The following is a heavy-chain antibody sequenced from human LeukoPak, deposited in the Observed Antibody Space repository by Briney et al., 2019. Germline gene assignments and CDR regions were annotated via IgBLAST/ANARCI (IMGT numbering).Heavy chain of an antibody. CDR2: IIPIFGTA. CDR1: GGTFSSYA. CDR3: ARAPPRVAATLAFDY. V-gene: IGHV1-69*13. Sequence: SVKVSCKASGGTFSSYAISWVRQAPGQGLEWMGGIIPIFGTANHAQKFQGRVTITADESTSTAYMELSSLRSEDTAVYYCARAPPRVAATLAFDYWGQGTLVTVSS. D-gene: IGHD2-15*01. J-gene: IGHJ4*02.